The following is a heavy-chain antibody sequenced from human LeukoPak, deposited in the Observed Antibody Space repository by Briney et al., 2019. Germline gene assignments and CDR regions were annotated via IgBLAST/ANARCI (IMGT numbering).Heavy chain of an antibody. J-gene: IGHJ4*02. Sequence: SQTLSLTCTVSGGSISSGDYYWSWIRQPPGKGLEWIGYIYYSGSTYYNPSLKSRVTISVDTSKNQFSLKLSSVTAADTAVYYCARVDFWSDYFFDFWDQGTLVTVSS. D-gene: IGHD3-3*01. CDR1: GGSISSGDYY. V-gene: IGHV4-30-4*08. CDR2: IYYSGST. CDR3: ARVDFWSDYFFDF.